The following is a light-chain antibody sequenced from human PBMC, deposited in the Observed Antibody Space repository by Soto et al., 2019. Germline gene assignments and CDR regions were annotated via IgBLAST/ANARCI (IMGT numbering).Light chain of an antibody. CDR1: QSVSSSY. CDR3: QQYGSSSFT. Sequence: EIVLTQSPGTLSLSPGERATLSCRASQSVSSSYFAWYQQKPGQAPRLLIYGASSRATGIPDRFSSSGSGEDTAITISRREPEDVAVYYCQQYGSSSFTFGPGTKVDIK. CDR2: GAS. V-gene: IGKV3-20*01. J-gene: IGKJ3*01.